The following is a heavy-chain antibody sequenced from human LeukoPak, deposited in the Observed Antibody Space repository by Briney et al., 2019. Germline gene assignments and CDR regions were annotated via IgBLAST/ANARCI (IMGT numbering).Heavy chain of an antibody. J-gene: IGHJ4*02. CDR1: GLTFGDYP. CDR3: IRGPPFDY. CDR2: IRSKTYGATA. Sequence: GGSLRLSCKPSGLTFGDYPMGWVRQAPGKGLEWVAYIRSKTYGATAEYAASVKGRFTISRDDSKNIASLQMNSLKTEDTAVYYCIRGPPFDYWGQGTLVSVSS. V-gene: IGHV3-49*04.